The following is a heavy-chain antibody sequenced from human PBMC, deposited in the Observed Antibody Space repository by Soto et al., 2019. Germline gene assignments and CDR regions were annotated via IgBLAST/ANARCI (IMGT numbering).Heavy chain of an antibody. CDR3: AKSVYNWNDGFFDY. V-gene: IGHV3-30*18. CDR1: GFTFSSYG. CDR2: ISYDGNNK. D-gene: IGHD1-1*01. Sequence: QVQLVESGGGVVQPGRSLRLSCAASGFTFSSYGLHWVRQAPGKGLEWEAVISYDGNNKYYADYVKGRFTISRDNSKNTLYLQMNSLRAEDTAVYYCAKSVYNWNDGFFDYWGQGTLGTVSS. J-gene: IGHJ4*02.